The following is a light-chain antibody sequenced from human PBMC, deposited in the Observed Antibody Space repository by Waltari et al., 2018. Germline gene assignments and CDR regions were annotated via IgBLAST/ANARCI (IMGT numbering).Light chain of an antibody. Sequence: EIVMTQSPATLSVSPGERATLSCRASQSVSSNLAWYQQKPGQAPRLLIYGASTSATVIPARFSGSGSGTEFTLTISSLQSEDFAVYYCQQYNNWRRTFGQGTKVEIK. V-gene: IGKV3-15*01. CDR1: QSVSSN. CDR3: QQYNNWRRT. CDR2: GAS. J-gene: IGKJ1*01.